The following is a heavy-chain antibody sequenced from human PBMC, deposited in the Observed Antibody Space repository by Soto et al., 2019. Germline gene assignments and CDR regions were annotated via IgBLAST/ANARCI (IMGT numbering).Heavy chain of an antibody. D-gene: IGHD3-22*01. V-gene: IGHV3-23*01. J-gene: IGHJ4*02. Sequence: GGSLRLSCAASGFTFSSYAMSWVRQAPGKGLDWVSGISGGGGSTYFADSVKGRFTISRDNSKNTLYLQMNSLRAEDTAVYFCAKGSVVTYLGYWGQGTLVTVSS. CDR2: ISGGGGST. CDR1: GFTFSSYA. CDR3: AKGSVVTYLGY.